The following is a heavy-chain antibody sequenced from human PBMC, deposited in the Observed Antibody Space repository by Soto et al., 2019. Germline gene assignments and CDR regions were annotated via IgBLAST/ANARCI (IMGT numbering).Heavy chain of an antibody. V-gene: IGHV4-39*07. D-gene: IGHD3-22*01. CDR3: AWPYYDTSGNSQAP. Sequence: SETLSLTCTVSGHSISSSNNYWAWIRQPPRKGLEWIGSIFYSGFTYDNPSLKRRVAMSVDRSKNQFSLRLISVTRADTSVYYFAWPYYDTSGNSQAPWGLGTLVAVSS. CDR2: IFYSGFT. J-gene: IGHJ5*02. CDR1: GHSISSSNNY.